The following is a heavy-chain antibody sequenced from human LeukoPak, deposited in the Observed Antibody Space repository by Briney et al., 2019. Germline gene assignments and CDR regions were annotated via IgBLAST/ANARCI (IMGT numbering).Heavy chain of an antibody. D-gene: IGHD3-3*01. V-gene: IGHV4-34*01. CDR1: GGSISSYY. CDR2: INHSGST. J-gene: IGHJ4*02. Sequence: SETLSLTCTVSGGSISSYYWSWIRQPPEKGLEWIGEINHSGSTNYNPSLKSRVTISVDTSKNQFSLKLSSVTAADTAVYYCARRRITIFGVVTPADYWGQGTLVTVSS. CDR3: ARRRITIFGVVTPADY.